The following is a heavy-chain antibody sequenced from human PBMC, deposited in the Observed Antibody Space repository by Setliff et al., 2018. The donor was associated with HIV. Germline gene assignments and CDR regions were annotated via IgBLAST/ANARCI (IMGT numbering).Heavy chain of an antibody. D-gene: IGHD3-3*01. CDR1: EYSFTSYD. CDR2: INVNNDAT. Sequence: ASVKVSCKPSEYSFTSYDINWVRQAPGQGLEWMGWINVNNDATNYAQKFQGRVSMTRDTSISTAYMELRSLTSDDTAVYYCARNIDMHYDFWSAYDYWGQGALVTVSS. J-gene: IGHJ4*02. CDR3: ARNIDMHYDFWSAYDY. V-gene: IGHV1-2*02.